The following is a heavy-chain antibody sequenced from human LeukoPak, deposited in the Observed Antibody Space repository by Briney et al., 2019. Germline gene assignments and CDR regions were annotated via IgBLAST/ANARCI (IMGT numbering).Heavy chain of an antibody. Sequence: SETLSLTCAVYGGSFSGYYWSWIRQPPGQGLEWIGEINHSGSTNYNPSLKSRVTISVDTSKNQFSLKLSSVTAADTAVYYCARDQVYRSSWGHDAFDIWGQGTMVTVSS. CDR3: ARDQVYRSSWGHDAFDI. V-gene: IGHV4-34*01. J-gene: IGHJ3*02. CDR1: GGSFSGYY. CDR2: INHSGST. D-gene: IGHD6-13*01.